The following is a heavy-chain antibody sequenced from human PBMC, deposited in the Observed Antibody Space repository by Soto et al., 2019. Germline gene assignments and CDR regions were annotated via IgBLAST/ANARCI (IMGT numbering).Heavy chain of an antibody. CDR1: GGSISVYY. V-gene: IGHV4-59*01. CDR2: VYDNGRP. CDR3: ARGVGSSPPRY. J-gene: IGHJ4*02. D-gene: IGHD3-9*01. Sequence: SETLSLTCTISGGSISVYYWSWIRQSPRQGLEWIGYVYDNGRPYYSPSLKSRVTISADTSKNQISLKLTSATAADTAVYYCARGVGSSPPRYWGRGTLVTAPQ.